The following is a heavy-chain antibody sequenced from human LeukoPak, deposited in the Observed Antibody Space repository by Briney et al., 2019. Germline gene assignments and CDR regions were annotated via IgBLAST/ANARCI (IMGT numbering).Heavy chain of an antibody. D-gene: IGHD1-26*01. Sequence: GASVKVSCKVSGYTLTELSMHWVRQAPGKGLELMGGFDPEDGETIYAQKFQGRVTMTEDTSTDTAYMELSSLRSEDTAVYYCATVGAQGDAFDIWGQGTMVTVSS. CDR1: GYTLTELS. CDR2: FDPEDGET. J-gene: IGHJ3*02. V-gene: IGHV1-24*01. CDR3: ATVGAQGDAFDI.